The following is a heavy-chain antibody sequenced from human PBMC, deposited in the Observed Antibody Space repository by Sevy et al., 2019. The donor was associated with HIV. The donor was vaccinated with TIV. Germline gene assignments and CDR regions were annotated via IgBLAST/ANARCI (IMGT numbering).Heavy chain of an antibody. CDR1: GFTFSSYN. D-gene: IGHD6-19*01. CDR3: TKERSSGWPFDY. Sequence: GGSLRLSCAASGFTFSSYNMNWVRQAPGRGLEWVSSIRSGSTYIYYADSVKGRFTISRDNSKNTLYLQMSSLRSEDTAVYYCTKERSSGWPFDYWGQGTLVTVSS. CDR2: IRSGSTYI. V-gene: IGHV3-21*04. J-gene: IGHJ4*02.